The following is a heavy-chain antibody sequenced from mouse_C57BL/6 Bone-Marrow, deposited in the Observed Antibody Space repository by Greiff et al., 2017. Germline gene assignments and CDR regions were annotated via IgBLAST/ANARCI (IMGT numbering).Heavy chain of an antibody. D-gene: IGHD2-10*01. Sequence: QVQLQQSGPELVKPGASVKISCKASGYAFSSSWMNWVKQRPGKGLEWIGRIYPGDGDTNYNGKFKGKATLTADKTSSTAYMQLSSLTSEVSAVYFCASSTYCGIFAYWGQGTLVTVSA. CDR3: ASSTYCGIFAY. CDR1: GYAFSSSW. J-gene: IGHJ3*01. V-gene: IGHV1-82*01. CDR2: IYPGDGDT.